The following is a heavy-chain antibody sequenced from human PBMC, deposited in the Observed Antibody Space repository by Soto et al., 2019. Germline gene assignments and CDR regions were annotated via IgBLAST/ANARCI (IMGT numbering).Heavy chain of an antibody. CDR3: ARDQIYYDSSGYFRVYYYGMDV. V-gene: IGHV3-23*01. Sequence: PGGSLRLSCAASGFTFSSYAMSWVRQAPGKGLEWVSAISASGGSTYYADSVKGRFTISRDNSKNTLYLQMNSLRAEDTAVYYCARDQIYYDSSGYFRVYYYGMDVWGQGTTVTVSS. CDR2: ISASGGST. CDR1: GFTFSSYA. D-gene: IGHD3-22*01. J-gene: IGHJ6*02.